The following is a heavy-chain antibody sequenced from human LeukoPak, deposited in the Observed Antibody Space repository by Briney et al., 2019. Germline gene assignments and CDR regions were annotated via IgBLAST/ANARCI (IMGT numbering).Heavy chain of an antibody. D-gene: IGHD6-13*01. CDR1: GCTFSRYG. V-gene: IGHV3-30*18. CDR2: ISYDGSNK. Sequence: GGSLTLSCAASGCTFSRYGMHWLGQAPGKGLAGVAVISYDGSNKYYADSVKGRFTISRDNSKNTLYLQMNSLRAEDTAVYYCAKDQMGHIAAVDYWGQGTLVTVSS. CDR3: AKDQMGHIAAVDY. J-gene: IGHJ4*02.